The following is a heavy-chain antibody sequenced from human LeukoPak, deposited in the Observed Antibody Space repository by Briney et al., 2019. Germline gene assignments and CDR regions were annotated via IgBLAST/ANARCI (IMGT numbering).Heavy chain of an antibody. CDR3: AKDRGWCFEY. J-gene: IGHJ4*02. D-gene: IGHD6-19*01. CDR1: GFTFSSSD. CDR2: ISYDGSDK. V-gene: IGHV3-30*18. Sequence: GGSLRLSCEASGFTFSSSDIHWVRQAPGKGLEWVAFISYDGSDKYYAESVKGRFTVSRDNSKHTQYLQMNSLRVEDTAVYYCAKDRGWCFEYWGQGTLVTVSS.